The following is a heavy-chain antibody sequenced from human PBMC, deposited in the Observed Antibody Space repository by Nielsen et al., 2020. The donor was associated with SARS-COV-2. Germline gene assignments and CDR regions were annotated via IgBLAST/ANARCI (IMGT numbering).Heavy chain of an antibody. V-gene: IGHV5-51*01. CDR1: GYRFDSYW. D-gene: IGHD4-23*01. CDR3: ARHGNDFGGHSLDY. Sequence: GESRKISCQGSGYRFDSYWIAWVRQMSGKGLEWMGLIYPADSHTTYSPSFQGQVTISVDKSVNTAYLRWRSLKASDTAIYYCARHGNDFGGHSLDYWGQGTLVTVSS. J-gene: IGHJ4*02. CDR2: IYPADSHT.